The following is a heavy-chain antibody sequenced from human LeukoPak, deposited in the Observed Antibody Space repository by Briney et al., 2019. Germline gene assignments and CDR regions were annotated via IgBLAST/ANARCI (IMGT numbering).Heavy chain of an antibody. CDR3: ARGPTDRWQWLVLVFFDY. Sequence: SETLSLTCAVYGGSFSGYYWSWIRQPPGKGLEWIGEINHSGSTNYNPSLKSRVTISVDTSKNQFSLKLSSVTAADTAVYYCARGPTDRWQWLVLVFFDYWGQGTLVTVSS. CDR2: INHSGST. CDR1: GGSFSGYY. D-gene: IGHD6-19*01. V-gene: IGHV4-34*01. J-gene: IGHJ4*02.